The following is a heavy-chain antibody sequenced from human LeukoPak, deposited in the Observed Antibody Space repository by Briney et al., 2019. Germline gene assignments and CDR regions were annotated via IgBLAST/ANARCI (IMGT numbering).Heavy chain of an antibody. V-gene: IGHV3-21*01. CDR3: ARDGGSEEGYFDY. Sequence: GGSLRLSCAASGFTFSSYSMNWVRQAPGKGLEWVSSISSSSSYIYYADSVKGRFTISRDNAKNSLYLQMNSLRAEDTAVYYCARDGGSEEGYFDYWGQGTLVTVSS. CDR1: GFTFSSYS. D-gene: IGHD3-16*01. J-gene: IGHJ4*02. CDR2: ISSSSSYI.